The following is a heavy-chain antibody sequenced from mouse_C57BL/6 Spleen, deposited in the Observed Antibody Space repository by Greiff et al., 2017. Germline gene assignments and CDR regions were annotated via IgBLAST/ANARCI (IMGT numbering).Heavy chain of an antibody. CDR1: GYAFTNYL. Sequence: VQLQESGAELVRPGTSVKVSCKASGYAFTNYLIEWVKQRPGQGLEWIGVINPGSGGTNYNEKFKGKATLTADKSSSTAYMQLSSLTSEDSAVYFCARSTAGRADWGQGTLVTVSA. J-gene: IGHJ3*01. CDR3: ARSTAGRAD. CDR2: INPGSGGT. D-gene: IGHD1-2*01. V-gene: IGHV1-54*01.